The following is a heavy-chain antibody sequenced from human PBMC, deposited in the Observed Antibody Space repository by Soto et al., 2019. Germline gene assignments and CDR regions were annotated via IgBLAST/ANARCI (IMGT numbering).Heavy chain of an antibody. CDR1: GFTFSSYS. Sequence: GGSLRLSCAASGFTFSSYSMNWVRQAPGKGLEWVSYISSSSSTIYYADSVKGRFTISRDNAKNSLYLQMNSLRDEDTAVYYCARDLGTHQLGSKGPPYYFDYWGQGTLVTVSS. CDR2: ISSSSSTI. D-gene: IGHD1-1*01. V-gene: IGHV3-48*02. J-gene: IGHJ4*02. CDR3: ARDLGTHQLGSKGPPYYFDY.